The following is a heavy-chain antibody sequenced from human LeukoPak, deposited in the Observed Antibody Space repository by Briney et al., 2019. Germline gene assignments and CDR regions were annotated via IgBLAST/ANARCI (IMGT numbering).Heavy chain of an antibody. D-gene: IGHD6-13*01. J-gene: IGHJ2*01. CDR2: INPSGGST. Sequence: GASVKVSCKASGYTFTSYYMHWVRQAPGQGLEWMGIINPSGGSTSYAQKFQGRVTMTRDMSTSTVYMELSSLRSEDTAVYYCAGAPLIAAASPWYFDLWGRGTLVTVSS. CDR3: AGAPLIAAASPWYFDL. CDR1: GYTFTSYY. V-gene: IGHV1-46*01.